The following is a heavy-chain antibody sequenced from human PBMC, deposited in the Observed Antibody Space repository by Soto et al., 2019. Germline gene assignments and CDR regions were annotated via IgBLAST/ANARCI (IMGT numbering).Heavy chain of an antibody. CDR1: GGSTSSSSYF. Sequence: QLQLQESGPGLVKPSETLSLTCTVSGGSTSSSSYFWGWIRQPPGKGLEWIGSIYYSGSTYYNPSLKSRATISVDTSKNQFSLKLSSVTAADTAVYYCAREGEFRGDWFDPWGQGTLVTVSS. D-gene: IGHD3-10*01. J-gene: IGHJ5*02. V-gene: IGHV4-39*01. CDR3: AREGEFRGDWFDP. CDR2: IYYSGST.